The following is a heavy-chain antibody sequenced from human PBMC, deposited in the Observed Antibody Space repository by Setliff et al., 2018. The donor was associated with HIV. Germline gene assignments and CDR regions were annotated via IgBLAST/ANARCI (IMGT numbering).Heavy chain of an antibody. V-gene: IGHV1-69*06. D-gene: IGHD6-19*01. Sequence: SVKVSCKASGGSFRNYAINWVRQAPGQGLEWMGGIIPLLGTPNYAHKFQSRVTITADIYSSTVYMELSSLRSEDSAVFYCASDRSCIAGAAPDAFDVWGQGTMVTVSS. CDR2: IIPLLGTP. CDR1: GGSFRNYA. CDR3: ASDRSCIAGAAPDAFDV. J-gene: IGHJ3*01.